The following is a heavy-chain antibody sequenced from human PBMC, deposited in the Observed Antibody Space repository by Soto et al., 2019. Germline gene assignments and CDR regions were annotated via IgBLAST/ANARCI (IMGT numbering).Heavy chain of an antibody. CDR1: GFTFSSYA. CDR2: ISGSGGST. D-gene: IGHD1-26*01. CDR3: ARRGSGSYYDY. V-gene: IGHV3-23*01. Sequence: EVQLLESGGGLVQPGGSLRLSCAASGFTFSSYAMRWVRQAPVKGLEWVSAISGSGGSTYYADSGKGRFTISRDNSKNTLYLQINSLRAEDTAVYYCARRGSGSYYDYWGQGTLVTVSS. J-gene: IGHJ4*02.